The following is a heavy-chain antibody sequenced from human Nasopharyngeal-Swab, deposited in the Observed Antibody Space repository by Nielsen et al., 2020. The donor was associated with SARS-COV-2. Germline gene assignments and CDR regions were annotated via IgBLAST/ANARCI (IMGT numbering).Heavy chain of an antibody. CDR3: ARDPTVTTDYYYYYYMDV. CDR2: INAGNGNT. J-gene: IGHJ6*03. D-gene: IGHD4-17*01. V-gene: IGHV1-3*01. Sequence: WVRQAPGQRLEWMGWINAGNGNTKYSQKFQGRVTITRDTSASTAYMGLSSLRSEDTAVYYCARDPTVTTDYYYYYYMDVWGKGTTVTVSS.